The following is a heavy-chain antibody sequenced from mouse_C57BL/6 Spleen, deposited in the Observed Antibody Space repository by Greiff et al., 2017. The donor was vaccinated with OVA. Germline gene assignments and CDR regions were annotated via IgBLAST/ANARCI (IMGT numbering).Heavy chain of an antibody. V-gene: IGHV2-2*01. CDR2: IWSGGST. CDR3: ARNLESNYVYYAMDY. D-gene: IGHD2-5*01. J-gene: IGHJ4*01. CDR1: GFSLTSYG. Sequence: QVQLKQSGPGLVQPSQSLSITCTVSGFSLTSYGVHWVRQSPGKGLEWLGVIWSGGSTDYNAAFISRLSISKDKSKSQVFFKMNSLQADDTAIYYCARNLESNYVYYAMDYWGQGTSVTVSS.